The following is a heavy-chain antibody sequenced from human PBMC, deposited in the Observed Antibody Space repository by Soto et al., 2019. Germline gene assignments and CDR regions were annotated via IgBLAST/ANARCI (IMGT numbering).Heavy chain of an antibody. Sequence: QVPLVQSGAEVKKPGSSVKVSCKASGGTFSSYAISWVRQAPGQGLEWMGGIIPIFGTANYAQKFQGRVTITADESTSTAYMELSSLRSEDTAVYYCARKYSSSWYFYYYGMDVWGQGTTVTVSS. J-gene: IGHJ6*02. CDR2: IIPIFGTA. V-gene: IGHV1-69*01. CDR3: ARKYSSSWYFYYYGMDV. CDR1: GGTFSSYA. D-gene: IGHD6-13*01.